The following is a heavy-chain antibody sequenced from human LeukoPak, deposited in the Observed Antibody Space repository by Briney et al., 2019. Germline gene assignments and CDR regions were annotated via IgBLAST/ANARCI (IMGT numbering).Heavy chain of an antibody. V-gene: IGHV1-8*01. D-gene: IGHD3-3*01. CDR3: ARGLIWDYDFWSGYYRLDYYYGMDV. Sequence: ASVKVSCKASGYTFTSYDINWVRQATGQGLGWMGWMNPNSGNTGYAQKFQGRVTMTRNTSISTAYMELSSLRSEDTAVYYCARGLIWDYDFWSGYYRLDYYYGMDVWGQGTTVTVSS. CDR2: MNPNSGNT. CDR1: GYTFTSYD. J-gene: IGHJ6*02.